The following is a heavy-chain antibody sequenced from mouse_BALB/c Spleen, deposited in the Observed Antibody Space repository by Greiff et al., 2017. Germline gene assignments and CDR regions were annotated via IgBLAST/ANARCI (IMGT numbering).Heavy chain of an antibody. Sequence: EVQLVESGGGLVKPGGSLKLSCAASGFTFSSYAMSWVRQTPEKRLEWVASIRSGGSSYYPDSVKGRFTISRYNARNILYLQMSSLRSEDTAMYYGARGGKRSLYAMDYWGQGTSVTVSS. V-gene: IGHV5-6-5*01. CDR3: ARGGKRSLYAMDY. CDR2: IRSGGSS. J-gene: IGHJ4*01. D-gene: IGHD2-1*01. CDR1: GFTFSSYA.